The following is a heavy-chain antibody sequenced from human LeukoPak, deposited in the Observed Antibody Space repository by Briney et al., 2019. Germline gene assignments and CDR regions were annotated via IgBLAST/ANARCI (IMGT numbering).Heavy chain of an antibody. Sequence: GGSLRLSCAASGFTFSSYGMHWVRQAPGKGLEWVAVIWYDGSNKYNADSVKGRFTISRDNSKNTLYLQMNSMRAEDTAVYYCARDSLGGYCSGGSCYRDYWGQGTLVTVSS. D-gene: IGHD2-15*01. CDR2: IWYDGSNK. CDR3: ARDSLGGYCSGGSCYRDY. J-gene: IGHJ4*02. CDR1: GFTFSSYG. V-gene: IGHV3-33*01.